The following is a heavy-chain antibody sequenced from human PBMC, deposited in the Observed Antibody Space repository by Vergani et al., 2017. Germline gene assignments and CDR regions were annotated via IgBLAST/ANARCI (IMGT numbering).Heavy chain of an antibody. J-gene: IGHJ4*02. Sequence: QVQLQESGPGLVKPSETLPLTCTVSGGSISSYYWSWIRQPPGKGLEWIGYIYYSGSTNYNPSLKSRVTISVDTSKNQFSLKLSSVTAADTAVYYCARGDSGYEIDYWGQGTLVTVSS. CDR2: IYYSGST. V-gene: IGHV4-59*01. CDR1: GGSISSYY. CDR3: ARGDSGYEIDY. D-gene: IGHD5-12*01.